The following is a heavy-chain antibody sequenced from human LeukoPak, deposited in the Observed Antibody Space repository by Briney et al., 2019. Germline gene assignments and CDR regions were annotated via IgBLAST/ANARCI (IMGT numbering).Heavy chain of an antibody. CDR2: IYSGGST. J-gene: IGHJ4*02. D-gene: IGHD3-16*02. V-gene: IGHV3-53*01. CDR1: GFTVSSNY. Sequence: PGGSLRLSCAASGFTVSSNYMSWVRQAPGKGLEWVSVIYSGGSTYYADSVKGRFTISRDNAKNSLYLQMNSLRAEDTAVYYCARLYSYDSLDYWGQGTLVTVSS. CDR3: ARLYSYDSLDY.